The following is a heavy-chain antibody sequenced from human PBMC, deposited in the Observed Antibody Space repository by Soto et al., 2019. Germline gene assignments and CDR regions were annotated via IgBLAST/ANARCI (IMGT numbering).Heavy chain of an antibody. D-gene: IGHD2-15*01. CDR1: GGSVSSDDYC. CDR3: ARERRGCSGSRCYGPDY. CDR2: ICYSGNA. Sequence: PSETLSLTCSVSGGSVSSDDYCWSWIRQPPGKGLEWIGYICYSGNAFYSPSLESRVTISVDTSKSQFSLNLSSVTAADTAVYYCARERRGCSGSRCYGPDYWGQGTLVTVSS. J-gene: IGHJ4*02. V-gene: IGHV4-30-4*01.